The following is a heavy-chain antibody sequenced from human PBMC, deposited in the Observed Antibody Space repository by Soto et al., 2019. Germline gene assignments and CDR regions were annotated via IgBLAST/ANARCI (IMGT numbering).Heavy chain of an antibody. CDR2: IKSKTDGGTT. CDR3: TTDPGDSSSWVYYSYAMHV. J-gene: IGHJ6*02. CDR1: GFTFSNAW. Sequence: GGSLRLSCAASGFTFSNAWMSWVRQAPGKGLEWVGRIKSKTDGGTTDYAAPVKGRFTISRDDSKNTLYLQMNSPKTEDTAVYYCTTDPGDSSSWVYYSYAMHVCGQGTTVTVSS. V-gene: IGHV3-15*01. D-gene: IGHD6-13*01.